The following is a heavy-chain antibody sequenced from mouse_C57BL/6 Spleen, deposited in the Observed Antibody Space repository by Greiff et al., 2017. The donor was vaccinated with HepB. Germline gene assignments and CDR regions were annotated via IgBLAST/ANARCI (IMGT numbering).Heavy chain of an antibody. V-gene: IGHV2-9*01. CDR3: AKRNSYAMEY. Sequence: VQLVESGPGLVAPSQSLSITCTVSGFSLTSYGVDWVRQPPGKGLEWLGEIRGGGSTNYKSALMSRLSISKDNSKSQVFIKRNSLQTDDTAVYYCAKRNSYAMEYWGQGTSVTVSS. D-gene: IGHD1-1*01. J-gene: IGHJ4*01. CDR2: IRGGGST. CDR1: GFSLTSYG.